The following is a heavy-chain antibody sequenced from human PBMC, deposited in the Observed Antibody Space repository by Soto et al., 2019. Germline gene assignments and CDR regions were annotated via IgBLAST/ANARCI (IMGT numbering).Heavy chain of an antibody. Sequence: QVQLVQSGAEVKKPGASVKVSCKASGYTFTSYYMHWVRQAPGQGLEWMGIINPSGGSTSYAQKFLGRVTMTRDTSTSTVYMELSSLRSEDTAVYYCARDDVAARYYYYYGMDVWGQGTTVTVSS. CDR2: INPSGGST. V-gene: IGHV1-46*01. CDR3: ARDDVAARYYYYYGMDV. CDR1: GYTFTSYY. D-gene: IGHD6-6*01. J-gene: IGHJ6*02.